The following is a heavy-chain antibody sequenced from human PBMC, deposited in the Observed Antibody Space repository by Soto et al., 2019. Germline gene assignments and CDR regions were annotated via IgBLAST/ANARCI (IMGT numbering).Heavy chain of an antibody. Sequence: QVQLVQSGAEVKKPGASVTVSCKASGYTFTSFAIHWVRQAPGQRPEWMGWINADTGNTKSSQRFQGRGTFARDTSANTAYMQVSSVRSEDTAVYFCAREVVSGYVLVYWGQGTLVTLSS. CDR2: INADTGNT. D-gene: IGHD5-12*01. CDR3: AREVVSGYVLVY. CDR1: GYTFTSFA. J-gene: IGHJ4*02. V-gene: IGHV1-3*01.